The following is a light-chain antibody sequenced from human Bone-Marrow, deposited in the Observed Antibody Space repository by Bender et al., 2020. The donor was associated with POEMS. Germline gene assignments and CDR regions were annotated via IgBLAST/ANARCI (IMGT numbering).Light chain of an antibody. J-gene: IGLJ3*02. V-gene: IGLV2-14*02. Sequence: QSALTQPPSASGSPGQSVTISCTGTSSDVGNYNLVSWYQQHPGKAPKVMIYEGSKRPSGVSNRFSGSKSGTSASLAITGLQSDDEAIYYCAAWDALWVFGGGTKLTVL. CDR2: EGS. CDR3: AAWDALWV. CDR1: SSDVGNYNL.